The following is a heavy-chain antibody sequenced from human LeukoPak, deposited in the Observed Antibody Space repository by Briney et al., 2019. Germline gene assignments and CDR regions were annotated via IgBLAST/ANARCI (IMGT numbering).Heavy chain of an antibody. D-gene: IGHD3-3*02. CDR3: ARNLAF. CDR2: INHSGST. J-gene: IGHJ4*02. CDR1: GGSFSGYY. Sequence: MPSETLSLTCAVYGGSFSGYYWSWIRQPPGKGLEWIGEINHSGSTNYNPSLKSRVTISVDTSKNQFSLKLSSVTAADTAVYYCARNLAFWGQGTLVTVSS. V-gene: IGHV4-34*01.